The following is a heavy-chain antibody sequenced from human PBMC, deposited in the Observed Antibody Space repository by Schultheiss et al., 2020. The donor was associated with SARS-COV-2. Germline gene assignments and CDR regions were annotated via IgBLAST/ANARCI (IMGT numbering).Heavy chain of an antibody. J-gene: IGHJ5*02. V-gene: IGHV3-30*14. CDR3: ARGSGYNRFDP. D-gene: IGHD6-13*01. CDR2: VAYDGSDK. Sequence: GGSLRLSCAASGFTFSSYAMHWVRQAPGKGLEWVAVVAYDGSDKYYADSVKGRFTISRDNAKNSLYLQMNSLRAEDTAVYYCARGSGYNRFDPWGQGTLVTVAS. CDR1: GFTFSSYA.